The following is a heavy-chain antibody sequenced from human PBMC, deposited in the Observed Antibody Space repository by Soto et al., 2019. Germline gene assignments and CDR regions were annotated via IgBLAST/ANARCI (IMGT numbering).Heavy chain of an antibody. J-gene: IGHJ3*02. V-gene: IGHV5-51*01. CDR3: ARVGWGGSYPLLNDAFDI. CDR2: IYPGDSDT. CDR1: GYSFTSYW. Sequence: PGESLKISCKGAGYSFTSYWIGWVRPMPGKGLEWMGIIYPGDSDTRYSPSFQGQVTISADKSISTAYLQWSSLKASDTAMYYCARVGWGGSYPLLNDAFDIWGQGTMVTVSS. D-gene: IGHD1-26*01.